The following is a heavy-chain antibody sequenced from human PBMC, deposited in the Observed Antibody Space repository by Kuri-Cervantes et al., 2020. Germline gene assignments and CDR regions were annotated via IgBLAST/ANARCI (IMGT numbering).Heavy chain of an antibody. V-gene: IGHV3-48*02. CDR3: AQRNYYYYYGMDV. CDR1: GFTVSSNY. J-gene: IGHJ6*02. Sequence: GESLKISCAASGFTVSSNYMSWVRQAPGKGLEWVSYISSSSSTIYYADSVKGRFTISRDNAKNSLYLQMNSLRDEDTAVYYCAQRNYYYYYGMDVWGQGTTVTVSS. CDR2: ISSSSSTI.